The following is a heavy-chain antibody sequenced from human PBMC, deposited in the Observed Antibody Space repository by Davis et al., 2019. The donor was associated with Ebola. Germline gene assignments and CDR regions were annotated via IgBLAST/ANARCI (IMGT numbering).Heavy chain of an antibody. Sequence: PGGSLRLSCSASGFTFSSYAMHWVRQAPGKGLEYVSAISSNGGSTYYADSVKGRFTISRDNSKNTLYLQMSSLRAEDTAVYYCVKRDFYCSSTSCPDYWGQGTLVTVSS. D-gene: IGHD2-2*01. CDR1: GFTFSSYA. CDR3: VKRDFYCSSTSCPDY. CDR2: ISSNGGST. V-gene: IGHV3-64D*06. J-gene: IGHJ4*02.